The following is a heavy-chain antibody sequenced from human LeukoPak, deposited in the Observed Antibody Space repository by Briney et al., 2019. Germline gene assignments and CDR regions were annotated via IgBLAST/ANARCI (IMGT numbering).Heavy chain of an antibody. CDR1: GGTFSSYA. CDR3: ARDGRTHSKGPTFFDY. V-gene: IGHV1-69*13. CDR2: IIPIFGTA. D-gene: IGHD4-11*01. J-gene: IGHJ4*02. Sequence: SVKVSCKASGGTFSSYAISWVRQAPGQGLEWMGGIIPIFGTANYAQKFQGRVTITADESTSTAYMELSSLRSEDTAVYYCARDGRTHSKGPTFFDYWGQGTLVTVAS.